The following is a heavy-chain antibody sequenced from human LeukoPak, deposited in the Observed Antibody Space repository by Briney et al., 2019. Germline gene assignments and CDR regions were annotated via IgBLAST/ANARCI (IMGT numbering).Heavy chain of an antibody. V-gene: IGHV3-7*03. D-gene: IGHD6-13*01. Sequence: GGSLRLSCAASGFTFSGYWMSWVRQAPGKGLEWVANIKQDGSEKYYVDSVKGRFTISRDNAKNSLYLQMNGLRAEDTAVYYCARESSSSWWDYWGQGTLVTVPS. CDR1: GFTFSGYW. CDR2: IKQDGSEK. J-gene: IGHJ4*02. CDR3: ARESSSSWWDY.